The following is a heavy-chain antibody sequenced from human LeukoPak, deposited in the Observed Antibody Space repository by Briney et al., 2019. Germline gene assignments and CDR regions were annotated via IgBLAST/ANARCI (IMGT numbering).Heavy chain of an antibody. Sequence: SETLPLTCTVSGGSISSYYWSWIRQPPGKGLEWIGYIYYSGSTNYNPSLKSQVTISVDTSKNQFSLKLSSVTAADTAVYYCARDLGPHYYDSSGQGFDPWGQGTLVTVSS. D-gene: IGHD3-22*01. CDR3: ARDLGPHYYDSSGQGFDP. V-gene: IGHV4-59*01. CDR1: GGSISSYY. CDR2: IYYSGST. J-gene: IGHJ5*02.